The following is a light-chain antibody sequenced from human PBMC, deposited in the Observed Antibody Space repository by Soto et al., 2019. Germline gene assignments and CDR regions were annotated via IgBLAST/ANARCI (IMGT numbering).Light chain of an antibody. V-gene: IGKV1-5*01. CDR2: DAS. CDR3: QQYDSSWT. Sequence: DIQMTQAPSTLSSSLGDRVTITSRASQSISYWLAWYQQKPGKAPTLLIYDASTLESGVPSRFSGSGFGTDFTLTISTLQPEDFGTYYCQQYDSSWTFGQGTKVDIK. J-gene: IGKJ1*01. CDR1: QSISYW.